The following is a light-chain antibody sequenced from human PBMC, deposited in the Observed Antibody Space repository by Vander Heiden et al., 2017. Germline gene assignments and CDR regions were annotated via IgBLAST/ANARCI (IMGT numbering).Light chain of an antibody. CDR2: DVD. Sequence: SALTLPAPVSGSPGLSLPISCTGTSSDIGGYSYVSWYQRHPGKAPKLIIYDVDSRPSGVSNRFSGSKSGKTASLTISGLQAEDEAEYYCSSYTTSGTFPYVFGAGTQVTVL. CDR3: SSYTTSGTFPYV. CDR1: SSDIGGYSY. V-gene: IGLV2-14*01. J-gene: IGLJ1*01.